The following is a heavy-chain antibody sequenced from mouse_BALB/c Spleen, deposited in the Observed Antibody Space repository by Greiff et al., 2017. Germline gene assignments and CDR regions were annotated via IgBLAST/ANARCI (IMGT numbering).Heavy chain of an antibody. D-gene: IGHD2-4*01. CDR3: ARAGDYDVGYAMDY. CDR2: INSNGGST. Sequence: EVQLVESGGGLVKLGGSLKLSCAASGFTFSSYYMSWVRQTPEKRLELVAAINSNGGSTYYPDTVKGRFTISRDNAKNTLYLQMSSLKSEDTALYYCARAGDYDVGYAMDYWGQGTSVTVSS. V-gene: IGHV5-6-2*01. J-gene: IGHJ4*01. CDR1: GFTFSSYY.